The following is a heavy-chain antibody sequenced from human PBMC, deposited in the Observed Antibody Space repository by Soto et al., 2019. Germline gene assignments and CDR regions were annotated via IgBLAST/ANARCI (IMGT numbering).Heavy chain of an antibody. CDR1: GGSLSSGCYY. CDR2: NYYSGST. Sequence: QVQLQESGPGLVKPSQTLSLTCTVSGGSLSSGCYYWSWIRQHPGQGLEWIGYNYYSGSTYYNPSLKCRVTRVAATSKNQCSLKPSSVTAADAAVYDCARWTCSGGSGRFDYWGQGTLVTVSS. CDR3: ARWTCSGGSGRFDY. V-gene: IGHV4-31*03. J-gene: IGHJ4*02. D-gene: IGHD2-15*01.